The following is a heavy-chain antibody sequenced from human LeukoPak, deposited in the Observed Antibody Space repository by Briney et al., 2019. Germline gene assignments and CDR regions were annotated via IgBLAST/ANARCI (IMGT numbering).Heavy chain of an antibody. CDR1: GASISSSSYY. CDR2: IYYSGST. CDR3: ARDRSMIVDY. V-gene: IGHV4-39*07. D-gene: IGHD3-22*01. J-gene: IGHJ4*02. Sequence: SETLSLTCTVSGASISSSSYYWGWIRQPPGKGLEWIGSIYYSGSTYYNPSLKSRVTISVDTSKNHFSLKLNPVTAADTAMYYCARDRSMIVDYWGQGTLVTVSS.